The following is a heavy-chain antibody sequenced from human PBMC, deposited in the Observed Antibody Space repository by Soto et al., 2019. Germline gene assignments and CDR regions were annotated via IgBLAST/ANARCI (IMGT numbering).Heavy chain of an antibody. CDR3: AIFYDSSGCFDY. CDR2: IYHSGST. D-gene: IGHD3-22*01. V-gene: IGHV4-30-2*01. CDR1: GGSISSGGYS. Sequence: PSETLSLTCAVSGGSISSGGYSWSWIRQPPGKGLEWIGYIYHSGSTYYNPSLKSRVTISVDRSKNQFSLKLSSVTAADTAVYYCAIFYDSSGCFDYWGQGTLVTVSS. J-gene: IGHJ4*02.